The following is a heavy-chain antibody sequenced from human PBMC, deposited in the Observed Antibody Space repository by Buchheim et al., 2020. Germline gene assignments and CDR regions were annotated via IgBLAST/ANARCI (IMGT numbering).Heavy chain of an antibody. J-gene: IGHJ4*02. CDR1: GYTFTSYD. D-gene: IGHD6-19*01. CDR2: MNPNSGNT. CDR3: ARGPTLRWLVRRAQYYFDY. V-gene: IGHV1-8*01. Sequence: QVQLVQSGAEVKKPGASVKVSCKASGYTFTSYDINWVRQATGQGLEWMGWMNPNSGNTGYAQKFQGRVTMTRNTSISTAYMERGSLRSEDTAVYYCARGPTLRWLVRRAQYYFDYGVKGTL.